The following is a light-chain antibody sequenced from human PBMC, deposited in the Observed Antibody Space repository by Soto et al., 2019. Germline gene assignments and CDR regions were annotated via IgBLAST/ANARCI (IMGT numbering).Light chain of an antibody. CDR1: QSVGSY. V-gene: IGKV3-11*01. CDR2: DAS. Sequence: EIVLTQSPATLSLSPGERATLSCRASQSVGSYSAWYQQKPGQAPRLLIYDASNRATGIPARFSGSGSGTDFTLTISSLAPEDFALYYCQQRSNWPLTFGGGTKVEIK. CDR3: QQRSNWPLT. J-gene: IGKJ4*01.